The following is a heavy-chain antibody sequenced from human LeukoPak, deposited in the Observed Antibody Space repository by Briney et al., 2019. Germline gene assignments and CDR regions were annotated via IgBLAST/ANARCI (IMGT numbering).Heavy chain of an antibody. CDR1: GFTFSSYA. V-gene: IGHV3-23*01. D-gene: IGHD3-10*01. CDR2: ISGSGGST. Sequence: GGSLRLSCAASGFTFSSYAMSWVRQAPGKGLEWVSAISGSGGSTYYADSVKGRFTISRGNSKNTLYLQMNSLRAEDTAVYYCASLSRSGSYYNLLYYFDYWGQGTLVTVSS. J-gene: IGHJ4*02. CDR3: ASLSRSGSYYNLLYYFDY.